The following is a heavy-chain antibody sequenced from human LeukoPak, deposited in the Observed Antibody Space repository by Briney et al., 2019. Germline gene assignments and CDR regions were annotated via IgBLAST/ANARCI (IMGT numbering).Heavy chain of an antibody. Sequence: GASVKVSCKASGYTFTSCDINWVRQATGQGLEWMGWMNPNSGNTGYAQKFQGRVTMTRNTSISTAYMELSSLRSEDTAVYYCARVSYDSSGQLDYWGQGTLVTVSS. V-gene: IGHV1-8*01. CDR1: GYTFTSCD. J-gene: IGHJ4*02. CDR3: ARVSYDSSGQLDY. D-gene: IGHD3-22*01. CDR2: MNPNSGNT.